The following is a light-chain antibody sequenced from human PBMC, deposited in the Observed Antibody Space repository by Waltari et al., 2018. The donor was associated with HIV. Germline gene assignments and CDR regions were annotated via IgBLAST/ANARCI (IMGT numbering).Light chain of an antibody. J-gene: IGLJ2*01. Sequence: QSVLTHPPSVPGAPGQRVTTYCTARSCNSGAGSDVHWYQQLPGTAPIVLIYGNSNRPSGVPDRFSGSKSGTSASLAITGLQAEDEADYYCQSYDTSLSGSGVFGGGTKLTVL. CDR1: SCNSGAGSD. CDR2: GNS. V-gene: IGLV1-40*01. CDR3: QSYDTSLSGSGV.